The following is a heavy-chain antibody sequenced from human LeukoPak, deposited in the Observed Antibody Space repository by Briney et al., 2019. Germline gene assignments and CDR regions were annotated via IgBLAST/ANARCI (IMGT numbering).Heavy chain of an antibody. Sequence: ASVKVSCKASGYTFTGYYMHWVRQAPGQGLEWMGWINSNSGDTDIAQKFQGRVTMTRDTSIATSYMEVDSLTSDNTAVYYCASESACGTTNCLAPADWLDPWGQGTLVIVSS. CDR1: GYTFTGYY. CDR3: ASESACGTTNCLAPADWLDP. V-gene: IGHV1-2*02. D-gene: IGHD2-2*01. CDR2: INSNSGDT. J-gene: IGHJ5*02.